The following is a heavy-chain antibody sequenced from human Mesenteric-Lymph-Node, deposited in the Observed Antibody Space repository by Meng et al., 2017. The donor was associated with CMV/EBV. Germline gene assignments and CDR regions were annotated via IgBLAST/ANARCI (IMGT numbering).Heavy chain of an antibody. Sequence: CATSGCTFSSYAMSWVRQAPGKGLGWVSYISSSSSYTNYAASVKGRFTISRDNAKNSLYLQMNSLRAEDTAVYYCASGYSYGYRPDYWGQGTLVTVSS. CDR2: ISSSSSYT. D-gene: IGHD5-18*01. CDR3: ASGYSYGYRPDY. J-gene: IGHJ4*01. CDR1: GCTFSSYA. V-gene: IGHV3-11*06.